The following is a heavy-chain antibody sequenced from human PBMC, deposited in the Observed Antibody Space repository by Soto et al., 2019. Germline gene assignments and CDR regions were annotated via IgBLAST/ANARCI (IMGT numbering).Heavy chain of an antibody. V-gene: IGHV3-66*01. CDR3: ARDPYYYFDY. CDR2: IYSGGST. Sequence: EVQLVESGGGLVQPGGSLRLSCAASGFTVSSNYMSWVRQAPGKGLEWVSVIYSGGSTYYADSVKGRFSISRDNSKNMVSLQMNSLRAEDTAVYYCARDPYYYFDYWGQGTLVTVSS. D-gene: IGHD3-10*01. J-gene: IGHJ4*02. CDR1: GFTVSSNY.